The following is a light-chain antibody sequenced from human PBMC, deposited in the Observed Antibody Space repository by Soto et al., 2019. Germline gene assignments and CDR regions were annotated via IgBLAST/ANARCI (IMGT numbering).Light chain of an antibody. CDR3: QHYNSYSEA. CDR1: QPVGDS. V-gene: IGKV1-5*03. CDR2: KAS. Sequence: DIQVTQSPSTLSPSVGDRVTTTSRASQPVGDSLVWFQQTPGKAPRLLIYKASTLQGGVPSRFNGSGSGTEFTLTISSLQPDEFATYYCQHYNSYSEAFGQGT. J-gene: IGKJ1*01.